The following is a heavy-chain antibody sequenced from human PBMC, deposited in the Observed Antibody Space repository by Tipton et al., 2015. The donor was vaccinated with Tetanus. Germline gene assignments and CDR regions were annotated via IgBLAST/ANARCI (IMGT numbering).Heavy chain of an antibody. D-gene: IGHD2-2*02. CDR3: ATGNTLDY. J-gene: IGHJ4*02. CDR1: GFTLSTYA. CDR2: ISSTSSYI. V-gene: IGHV3-21*06. Sequence: SLRLSCAASGFTLSTYAMNWVRQAPGKGLEWVASISSTSSYIYYADSMKGRFTVSRDNAKNSLHLEVNSLRGEDTAVYYCATGNTLDYWGQGTLVTVSS.